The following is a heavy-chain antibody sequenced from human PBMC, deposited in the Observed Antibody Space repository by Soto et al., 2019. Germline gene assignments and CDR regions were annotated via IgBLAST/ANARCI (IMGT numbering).Heavy chain of an antibody. J-gene: IGHJ4*02. CDR1: GYTFISYA. Sequence: QVHLVQSGAEVKKPGASVKVSCKPSGYTFISYAIHWVRQAHGQRLEWIGWIDSDNDDTKYSQKFLGRVTVTRDTYASTVYMELSSLRSEDTAVYYCAMPGGYYYGSGSHYDMRPIWRQGTLVTVSS. CDR3: AMPGGYYYGSGSHYDMRPI. V-gene: IGHV1-3*01. CDR2: IDSDNDDT. D-gene: IGHD3-10*01.